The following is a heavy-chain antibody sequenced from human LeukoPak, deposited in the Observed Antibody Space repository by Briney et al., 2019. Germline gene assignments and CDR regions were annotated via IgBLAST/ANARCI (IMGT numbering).Heavy chain of an antibody. CDR3: ARPPFSSSWYYFDY. J-gene: IGHJ4*02. Sequence: GGSLRLSCAASGFTFSSYAMSWVRQATGKGLQWVSAISGSGASTYYADSVKGRFTISRDNSKSTLYLQMNSLRAEDTAVYYCARPPFSSSWYYFDYWGQGTLVTVSS. CDR2: ISGSGAST. CDR1: GFTFSSYA. D-gene: IGHD6-13*01. V-gene: IGHV3-23*01.